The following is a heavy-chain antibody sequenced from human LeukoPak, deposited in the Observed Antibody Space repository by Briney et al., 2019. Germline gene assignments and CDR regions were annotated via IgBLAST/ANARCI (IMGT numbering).Heavy chain of an antibody. J-gene: IGHJ6*03. CDR2: ISSSSSYI. CDR3: ARDLGSSWYGYYYYYMDV. CDR1: GFTFSSYS. Sequence: GGSLRLSCAASGFTFSSYSMNWVRQAPGKGLEWVSSISSSSSYIYYADSVKGRFTISRDNAKNSLYLRMNSLRAEDTAVYYCARDLGSSWYGYYYYYMDVWGKGTTVTVSS. D-gene: IGHD6-13*01. V-gene: IGHV3-21*01.